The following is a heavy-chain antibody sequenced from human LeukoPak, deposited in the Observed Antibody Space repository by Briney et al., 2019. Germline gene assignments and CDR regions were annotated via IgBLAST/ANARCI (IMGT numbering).Heavy chain of an antibody. J-gene: IGHJ3*02. V-gene: IGHV4-59*01. CDR2: IYYSGST. Sequence: SETLSLTCTVSGGSISPYYWSWLRQPPGKGLEWIGYIYYSGSTNYNPSLKSRVTISVDTSKNQFSLKLSSVTAADTAVYYCARVRGQQWLVHVLSDDAFDIWGQGTMVTVSS. D-gene: IGHD6-19*01. CDR1: GGSISPYY. CDR3: ARVRGQQWLVHVLSDDAFDI.